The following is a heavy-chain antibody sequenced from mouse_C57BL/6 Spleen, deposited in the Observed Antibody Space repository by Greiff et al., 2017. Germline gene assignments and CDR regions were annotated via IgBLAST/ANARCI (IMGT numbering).Heavy chain of an antibody. J-gene: IGHJ3*01. V-gene: IGHV2-2*01. Sequence: QVQLKESGPGLVQPSQSLSITCTVSGFSLTSYGVHWVRQSPGKGLEWLGVIWSGGSTDYNAAFISRLSISKDNSKSQVFFKMNSLQADDTAIYYCARNGRGNSWFAYWGQGTLVTVSA. D-gene: IGHD2-1*01. CDR1: GFSLTSYG. CDR2: IWSGGST. CDR3: ARNGRGNSWFAY.